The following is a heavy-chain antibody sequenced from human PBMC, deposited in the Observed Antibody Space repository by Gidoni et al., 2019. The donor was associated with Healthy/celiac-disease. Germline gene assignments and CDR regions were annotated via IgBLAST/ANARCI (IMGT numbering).Heavy chain of an antibody. CDR2: IYHSGST. CDR1: GGSISSSNW. D-gene: IGHD3-10*01. J-gene: IGHJ6*03. CDR3: ARAGDYYGSGSPEKTYYYYMDV. Sequence: QVQLQESGPGLVKPSGTLSLTCAVSGGSISSSNWWSWVRQPPGKGLEWIGEIYHSGSTNYNPSLKSRVTISVDKSKNQFSLKLSSVTAADTAVYYCARAGDYYGSGSPEKTYYYYMDVWGKGTTVTVSS. V-gene: IGHV4-4*02.